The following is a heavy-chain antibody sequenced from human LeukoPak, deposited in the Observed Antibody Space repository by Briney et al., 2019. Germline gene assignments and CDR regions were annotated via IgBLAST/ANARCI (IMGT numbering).Heavy chain of an antibody. D-gene: IGHD6-13*01. CDR1: GGSISSYY. Sequence: SETLSLTCTVSGGSISSYYWSWIRQPPGKGLEWIGYIYYSGSTNYNPSLKSRVTISVDTSKNQFSLKLSSVTAADTAVYYCAREAAAGTGEDYYYYMDVWGKGTTVTVSS. V-gene: IGHV4-59*01. CDR2: IYYSGST. CDR3: AREAAAGTGEDYYYYMDV. J-gene: IGHJ6*03.